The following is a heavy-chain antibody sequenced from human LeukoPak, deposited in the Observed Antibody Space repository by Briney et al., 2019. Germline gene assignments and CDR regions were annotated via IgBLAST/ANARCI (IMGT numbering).Heavy chain of an antibody. J-gene: IGHJ4*02. D-gene: IGHD6-19*01. CDR2: ISDIGSI. CDR3: ARHLREGYSSGLDY. V-gene: IGHV4-59*08. Sequence: ISDIGSINYTPSLKSRVTISLDTSKNQFSLKLSSVTAADTAVYYCARHLREGYSSGLDYWGQGTLVTVSS.